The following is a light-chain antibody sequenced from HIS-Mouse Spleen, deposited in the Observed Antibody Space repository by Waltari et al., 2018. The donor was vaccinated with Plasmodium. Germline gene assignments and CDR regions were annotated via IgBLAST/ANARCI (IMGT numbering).Light chain of an antibody. CDR2: GAS. V-gene: IGKV3-20*01. CDR1: QSVSSSY. J-gene: IGKJ1*01. CDR3: QQYGSSGT. Sequence: EIVLTQSPGPLSLSPGERAILSCRASQSVSSSYLAWYQQKPGQAPRLLIYGASSRATGIPDRFSGSGSGTDFTLTISRLEPEDFAVYYCQQYGSSGTFGQGTKVEIK.